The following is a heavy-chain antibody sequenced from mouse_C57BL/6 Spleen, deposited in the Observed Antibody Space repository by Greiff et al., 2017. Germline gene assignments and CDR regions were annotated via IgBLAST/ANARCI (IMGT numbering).Heavy chain of an antibody. CDR2: INPYNGGT. D-gene: IGHD1-1*01. CDR1: GYTFTDYY. V-gene: IGHV1-19*01. J-gene: IGHJ3*01. Sequence: EVQLQQSGPVLVKPGASVKMSCKASGYTFTDYYMNWVKQSHGKSLEWIGVINPYNGGTSYNQKFKGKATLTVDKSSSTAYMALNSLTSEDAAVYSCARSYYSSSYRFADWGQGTLVTVSA. CDR3: ARSYYSSSYRFAD.